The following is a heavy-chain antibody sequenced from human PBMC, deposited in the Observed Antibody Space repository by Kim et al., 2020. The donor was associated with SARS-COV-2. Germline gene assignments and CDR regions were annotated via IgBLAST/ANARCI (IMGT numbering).Heavy chain of an antibody. CDR1: GFTFSNVW. CDR3: TTDFLRGYEPD. J-gene: IGHJ4*02. D-gene: IGHD5-12*01. V-gene: IGHV3-15*01. Sequence: GGSLRLSCVASGFTFSNVWMNWVRQAPGKGLEWIGRIKTKIDGETTDYAAPVKGRFTISRDDSENTVHLQMNSLKTEDTAVYYCTTDFLRGYEPDWGQGTLVTVSS. CDR2: IKTKIDGETT.